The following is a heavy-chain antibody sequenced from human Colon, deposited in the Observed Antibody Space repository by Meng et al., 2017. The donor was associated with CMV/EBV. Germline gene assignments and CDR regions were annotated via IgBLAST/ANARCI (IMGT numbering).Heavy chain of an antibody. CDR1: VYPFTAKH. Sequence: QFKLVQSGAERKEPGASAEVPCKTSVYPFTAKHLHWVRHAPGQGLEWMGWIYPQNGGTYFAQKFQGRVTMTSDTSISTAYMELSSLTSDDTAIYYCIKEDWYFDFWGQGTLVTVSS. CDR2: IYPQNGGT. CDR3: IKEDWYFDF. V-gene: IGHV1-2*02. D-gene: IGHD2-21*01. J-gene: IGHJ4*02.